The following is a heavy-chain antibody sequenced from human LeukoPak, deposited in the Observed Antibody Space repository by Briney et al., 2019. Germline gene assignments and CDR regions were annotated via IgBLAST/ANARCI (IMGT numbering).Heavy chain of an antibody. CDR2: IRNDGSNK. CDR3: AKGVGSSWFYFDY. J-gene: IGHJ4*02. D-gene: IGHD6-13*01. CDR1: GFTFSSYG. Sequence: GGSLRLSCAASGFTFSSYGMHWVRPAPGKGLEWVAFIRNDGSNKYYADSVTGRFTSSRDNSKNTLYLQMNSLRPEDTAVYYCAKGVGSSWFYFDYWGQGALVTVSS. V-gene: IGHV3-30*02.